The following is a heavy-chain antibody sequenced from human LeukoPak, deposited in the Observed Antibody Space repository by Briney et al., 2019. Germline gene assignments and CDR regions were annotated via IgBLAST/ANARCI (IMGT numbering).Heavy chain of an antibody. D-gene: IGHD3-10*01. J-gene: IGHJ4*02. Sequence: KPSETLSLTCTVSGGSISSYYWSWIRQPPGKGLEWIGYIYYSGSTNYNPSLKSRVTISVDTSKNQFSLKLSSVTAADTAVYYCARGKYSSGSGSYYFDHWGPGTLVTVSS. CDR3: ARGKYSSGSGSYYFDH. CDR2: IYYSGST. CDR1: GGSISSYY. V-gene: IGHV4-59*01.